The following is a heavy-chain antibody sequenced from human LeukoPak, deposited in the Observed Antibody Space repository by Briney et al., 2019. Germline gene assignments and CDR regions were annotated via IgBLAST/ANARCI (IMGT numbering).Heavy chain of an antibody. CDR3: AKDSDYDFWSGYLDWFGP. V-gene: IGHV3-23*01. D-gene: IGHD3-3*01. J-gene: IGHJ5*02. CDR1: GFTFSSYA. CDR2: ISVSGGST. Sequence: PGGSLSLSCAASGFTFSSYALSWVRQPPGKGLGLVSVISVSGGSTYYADSVQGRFTISRDNSKNTLNLQINSLRAEDTAVYYCAKDSDYDFWSGYLDWFGPWGEGTLVTVSS.